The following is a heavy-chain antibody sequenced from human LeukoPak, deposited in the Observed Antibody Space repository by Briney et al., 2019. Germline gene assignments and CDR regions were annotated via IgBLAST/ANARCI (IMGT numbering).Heavy chain of an antibody. Sequence: PSETLSLTCSVSGASIRSYSWSWLRQPAGKVLEWIGRIHTSASTEYNTSLKSRDTMSVDTSKNQISLKLNSVTAADTAVYFCARDDNSEYSDDAFDIWGQGTLVTVSS. CDR2: IHTSAST. J-gene: IGHJ3*02. CDR3: ARDDNSEYSDDAFDI. D-gene: IGHD1-26*01. V-gene: IGHV4-4*07. CDR1: GASIRSYS.